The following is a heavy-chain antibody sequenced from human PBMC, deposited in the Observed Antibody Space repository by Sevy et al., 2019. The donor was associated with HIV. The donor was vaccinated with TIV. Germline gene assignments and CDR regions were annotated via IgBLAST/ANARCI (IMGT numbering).Heavy chain of an antibody. V-gene: IGHV3-23*01. J-gene: IGHJ4*02. CDR1: GFTFSSYA. CDR2: LSFGCGKI. Sequence: GGSLRLSCAASGFTFSSYAMTWVRQAPGKGLEWVSTLSFGCGKINYADSVKGRFTISRDNSKNTLYLQMNSLRVEDTAVYYCAREGCSKPHDYWGQGTLVTVSS. D-gene: IGHD3-10*02. CDR3: AREGCSKPHDY.